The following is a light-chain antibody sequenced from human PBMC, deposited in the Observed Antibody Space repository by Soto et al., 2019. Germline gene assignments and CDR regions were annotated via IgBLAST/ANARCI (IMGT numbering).Light chain of an antibody. CDR2: DNN. CDR3: ETWDSSLNVYV. J-gene: IGLJ1*01. V-gene: IGLV1-51*01. CDR1: SSNIGNNY. Sequence: QSVLTQPPSVSAAPGQKVTISCSGSSSNIGNNYVSWYQQLPGTAPKLLIYDNNKRPSGIPDRFPGSKSGTSATLGITGLQTGDEADYYCETWDSSLNVYVFGTGTKLTVL.